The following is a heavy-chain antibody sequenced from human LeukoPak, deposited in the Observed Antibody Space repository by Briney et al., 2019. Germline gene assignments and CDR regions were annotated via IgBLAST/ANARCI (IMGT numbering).Heavy chain of an antibody. V-gene: IGHV4-30-4*01. CDR1: GGSISSGDYY. D-gene: IGHD4-17*01. CDR2: IYYSGST. Sequence: SQTLSLTCTVSGGSISSGDYYWSWIRQPPGKGLEWIGYIYYSGSTYYNPSLKSRVTISVDTSKNQFSLKLSSVTAADTAVYYCARDPQPYYGGKSGYWGQGTLVTVS. J-gene: IGHJ4*02. CDR3: ARDPQPYYGGKSGY.